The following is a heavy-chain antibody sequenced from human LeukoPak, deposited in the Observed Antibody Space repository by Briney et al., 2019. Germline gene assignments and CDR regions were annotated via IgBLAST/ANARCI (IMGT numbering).Heavy chain of an antibody. CDR2: INSDGRLT. D-gene: IGHD4-23*01. Sequence: PGGSLRLSCAASGFTFSNYWMHWARQGPGKGLVWVSRINSDGRLTSYADSVKGRFTISRDNAKNTLYLQMNSLRAEDTAVYYCARDLRTPSDTNIAIDYWGQGTLVTVSS. CDR3: ARDLRTPSDTNIAIDY. CDR1: GFTFSNYW. V-gene: IGHV3-74*01. J-gene: IGHJ4*02.